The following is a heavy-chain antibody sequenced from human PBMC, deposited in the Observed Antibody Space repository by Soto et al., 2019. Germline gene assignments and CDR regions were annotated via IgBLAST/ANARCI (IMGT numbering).Heavy chain of an antibody. CDR3: AKTPYDFWSGSFDY. V-gene: IGHV4-39*01. Sequence: SETLSLTCTVSGGSISSSSYYWGWIRQPPGKGLEWIGSIYYSGSTYYNPSLKSRVTISVDTPKNQFSLKLSSVTAADTAVYYCAKTPYDFWSGSFDYWGQGTLVTVSS. D-gene: IGHD3-3*01. CDR1: GGSISSSSYY. CDR2: IYYSGST. J-gene: IGHJ4*02.